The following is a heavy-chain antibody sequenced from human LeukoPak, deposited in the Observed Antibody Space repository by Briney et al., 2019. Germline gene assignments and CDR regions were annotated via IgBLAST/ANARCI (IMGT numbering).Heavy chain of an antibody. V-gene: IGHV4-30-2*01. CDR2: IYHSGST. Sequence: PSETLSLTCAVSGGSISSGGYSWSWIRQPPGKGLEWIGYIYHSGSTYYNPSLKSRVTISVDRSKNQFSLKLSSVTAADTAVYYRARGSGCDQQNWFDPWGQGTLVTVSS. J-gene: IGHJ5*02. CDR3: ARGSGCDQQNWFDP. CDR1: GGSISSGGYS. D-gene: IGHD5-12*01.